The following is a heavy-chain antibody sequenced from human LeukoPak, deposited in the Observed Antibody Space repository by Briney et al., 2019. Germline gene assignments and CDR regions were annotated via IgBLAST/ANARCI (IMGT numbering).Heavy chain of an antibody. CDR1: GFTFSNSV. CDR2: VWYDGSII. J-gene: IGHJ3*02. Sequence: PGESLRLSCAASGFTFSNSVMHWVRQAPGKGLEWVALVWYDGSIIYYRDSVKGRFTISRDNSKNTLYLQMNSLRAEDTAVYYCARELPSGLRAFDIWGQGTMVTVSS. V-gene: IGHV3-33*01. D-gene: IGHD3-16*01. CDR3: ARELPSGLRAFDI.